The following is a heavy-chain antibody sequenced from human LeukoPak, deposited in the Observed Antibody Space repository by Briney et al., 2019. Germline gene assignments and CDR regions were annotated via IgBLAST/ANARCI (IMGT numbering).Heavy chain of an antibody. J-gene: IGHJ4*02. CDR2: ISGRTGGT. V-gene: IGHV3-23*01. CDR1: GFTFNTNA. CDR3: AKCGNSGCHLIDY. D-gene: IGHD5-12*01. Sequence: GGSLRLSCAASGFTFNTNAMSWVRQAPGKGLEWVSAISGRTGGTYYADSVKGRFTISRDNSKSTLYLQMDSLRAEDTAVYYCAKCGNSGCHLIDYWGQGTLDTVSS.